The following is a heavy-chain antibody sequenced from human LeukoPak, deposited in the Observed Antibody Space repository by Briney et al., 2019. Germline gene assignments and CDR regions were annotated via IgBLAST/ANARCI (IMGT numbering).Heavy chain of an antibody. J-gene: IGHJ4*02. CDR1: GFTFSSYS. Sequence: GGSLRLSCAASGFTFSSYSMNWVRQAPGKGLEWVSSISSSSSYIYYADSVEGRFTISRDNAKNSLYLQMNSLRAEDTAVYYCARAPYDSSGYFSGWGQGTLVTVSS. V-gene: IGHV3-21*01. CDR3: ARAPYDSSGYFSG. D-gene: IGHD3-22*01. CDR2: ISSSSSYI.